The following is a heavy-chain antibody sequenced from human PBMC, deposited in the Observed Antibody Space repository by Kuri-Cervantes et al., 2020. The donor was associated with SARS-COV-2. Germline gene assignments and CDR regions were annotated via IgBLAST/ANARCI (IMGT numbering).Heavy chain of an antibody. J-gene: IGHJ6*02. Sequence: ASVKVSCKASGYTFTSYDVNWVRQATGQGLEWMGWMNPNSGNRDFAQKFQGRVTITRDTSASTAYMELSSLRSEDTAVYYCARRSSSWYYYYYGMDVWGQGTTVTVSS. V-gene: IGHV1-8*01. CDR1: GYTFTSYD. CDR3: ARRSSSWYYYYYGMDV. CDR2: MNPNSGNR. D-gene: IGHD6-13*01.